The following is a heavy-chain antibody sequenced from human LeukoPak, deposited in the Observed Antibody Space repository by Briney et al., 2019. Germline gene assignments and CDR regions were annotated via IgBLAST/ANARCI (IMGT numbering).Heavy chain of an antibody. CDR2: ISSSSSYT. J-gene: IGHJ4*02. CDR1: GFTFSDYY. Sequence: GGSLRLSCAASGFTFSDYYMSWIRQAPGKGLEWVSYISSSSSYTNYADSVKGRLTISRDNSKNILSLQMNSLRAEDSAIYYCAKGGGYDSSSWYDYWGQGTLVTVSS. D-gene: IGHD6-13*01. V-gene: IGHV3-11*05. CDR3: AKGGGYDSSSWYDY.